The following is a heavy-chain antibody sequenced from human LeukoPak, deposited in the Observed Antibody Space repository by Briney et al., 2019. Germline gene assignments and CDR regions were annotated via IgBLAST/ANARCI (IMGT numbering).Heavy chain of an antibody. J-gene: IGHJ4*02. CDR2: IRSSGETT. V-gene: IGHV3-23*01. Sequence: GGSLRLSCAASGFTFKTYAMSWVRQAPGEGLEWVSSIRSSGETTYYADSVKGRFTISRDNSRNTLYLQMDSLRAEDTAVYYCAKEVRESAWFYFDYWGQGTLATVSS. CDR3: AKEVRESAWFYFDY. CDR1: GFTFKTYA. D-gene: IGHD3-10*01.